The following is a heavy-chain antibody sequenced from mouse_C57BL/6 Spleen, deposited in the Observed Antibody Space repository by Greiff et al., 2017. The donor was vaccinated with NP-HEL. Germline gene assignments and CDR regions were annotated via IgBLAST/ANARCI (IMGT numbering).Heavy chain of an antibody. V-gene: IGHV1-26*01. CDR2: INPNNGGT. Sequence: VQLQQSGPELVKPGASVKISCKASGYTFTDYYMNWVKQSHGKSLEWIGDINPNNGGTSYNQKFKGKATLTVDKSSSTAYMELRSLTSEDSAVYYCAREDYDYDRAAWFAYWGQGTLVTVSA. D-gene: IGHD2-4*01. CDR3: AREDYDYDRAAWFAY. CDR1: GYTFTDYY. J-gene: IGHJ3*01.